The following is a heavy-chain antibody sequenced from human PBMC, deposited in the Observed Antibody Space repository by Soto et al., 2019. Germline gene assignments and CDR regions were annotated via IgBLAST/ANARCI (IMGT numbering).Heavy chain of an antibody. CDR1: GFTFSSYW. CDR2: INSDGNIT. D-gene: IGHD3-9*01. CDR3: VRATQVLRYLGGVSPYYYGMDV. Sequence: GVSLRLSCAASGFTFSSYWMHWVRQAPGKGLVWVSRINSDGNITSYADSVKGRFTISRDNAKNTLYLQMNSLRAEDTAVYYCVRATQVLRYLGGVSPYYYGMDVWGKGTTVPVSP. V-gene: IGHV3-74*01. J-gene: IGHJ6*04.